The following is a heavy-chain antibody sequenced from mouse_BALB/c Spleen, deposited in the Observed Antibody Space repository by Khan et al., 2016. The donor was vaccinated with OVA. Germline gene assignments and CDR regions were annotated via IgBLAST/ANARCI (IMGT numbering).Heavy chain of an antibody. Sequence: QVQLQQSGPELVRPGVSVKISCKGSGYTFTDYAMYWVKQSHAKSLEWIGLISTYSGSTNYNQKFKGKVTMTVDKSSSAAYMELARLTSEDSAIXHCARPAYDGYYDYWGQGTALTVSS. V-gene: IGHV1S137*01. D-gene: IGHD2-3*01. CDR2: ISTYSGST. J-gene: IGHJ2*01. CDR3: ARPAYDGYYDY. CDR1: GYTFTDYA.